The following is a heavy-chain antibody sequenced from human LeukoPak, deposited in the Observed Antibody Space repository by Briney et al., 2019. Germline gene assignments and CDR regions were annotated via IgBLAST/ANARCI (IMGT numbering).Heavy chain of an antibody. Sequence: PSETLSLTCTVSGGSISSSSYYWGWIRQPPAKGLEWIGNIYYSGSTYYNPSLKSRVTMSVDMAKNQFSLKLSSVTAADTAVYYCARVGFGNTPHPIDYWGQGALVTVSS. V-gene: IGHV4-39*01. D-gene: IGHD4-23*01. CDR2: IYYSGST. CDR1: GGSISSSSYY. CDR3: ARVGFGNTPHPIDY. J-gene: IGHJ4*02.